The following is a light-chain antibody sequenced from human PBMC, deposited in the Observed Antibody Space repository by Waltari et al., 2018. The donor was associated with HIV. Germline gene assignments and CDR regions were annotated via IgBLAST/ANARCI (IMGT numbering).Light chain of an antibody. J-gene: IGKJ5*01. Sequence: EIVLTQSPDTLSLSSGERATLSCRASQSISNTYLAWYQQKPGQAPRLLTYAASSRATGIPGRFSGIGSGTDFTLTISRREPEVFAVYYCQQYGSSPITFGQGTRLEIK. CDR3: QQYGSSPIT. CDR2: AAS. CDR1: QSISNTY. V-gene: IGKV3-20*01.